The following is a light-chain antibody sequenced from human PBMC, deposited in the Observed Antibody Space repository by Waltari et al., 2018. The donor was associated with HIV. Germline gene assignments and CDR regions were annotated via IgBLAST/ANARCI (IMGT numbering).Light chain of an antibody. Sequence: QSVLTQPPSASGTPGQTVTISCSGSSSNIGNDNVYWYQQLPGMTPKLLIYKNYQRPSGVPDQFAGSKSGTSASLAISGLRSEDEADYYCVGWDGSLSGYVFGAGTTVTVL. CDR1: SSNIGNDN. J-gene: IGLJ1*01. V-gene: IGLV1-47*01. CDR3: VGWDGSLSGYV. CDR2: KNY.